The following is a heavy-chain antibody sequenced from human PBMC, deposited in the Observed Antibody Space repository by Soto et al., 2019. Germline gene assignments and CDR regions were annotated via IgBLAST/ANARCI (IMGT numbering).Heavy chain of an antibody. CDR2: IYYSGST. J-gene: IGHJ3*02. V-gene: IGHV4-59*08. D-gene: IGHD3-3*01. Sequence: SETLSLTCTVSGGSISSCYWSWIRQPPGKGLEWIGYIYYSGSTNYNPSLKSRVTISVDTSKNQFSLKLSSVTAADTAVYYCARGINYDFWSGYESAGAFDIWGQGTMVTVSS. CDR3: ARGINYDFWSGYESAGAFDI. CDR1: GGSISSCY.